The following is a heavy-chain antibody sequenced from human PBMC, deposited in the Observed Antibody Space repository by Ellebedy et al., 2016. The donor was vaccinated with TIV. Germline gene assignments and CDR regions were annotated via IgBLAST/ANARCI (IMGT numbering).Heavy chain of an antibody. CDR1: GFTVSSNY. J-gene: IGHJ6*02. CDR3: ARDVATVPLMVSGYGMDV. Sequence: GESLKISCAASGFTVSSNYMRWVRQAPGKGLEWVSIIYSGGSTYYADSVKGRFTISRDNSKNTLYLQMNSLRAEDTAVYYCARDVATVPLMVSGYGMDVWGRGTTVTVSS. V-gene: IGHV3-66*01. D-gene: IGHD2-8*01. CDR2: IYSGGST.